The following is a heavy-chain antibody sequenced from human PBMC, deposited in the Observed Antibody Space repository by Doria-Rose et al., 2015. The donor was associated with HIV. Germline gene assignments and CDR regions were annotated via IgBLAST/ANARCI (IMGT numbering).Heavy chain of an antibody. V-gene: IGHV3-30-3*01. Sequence: HWGRQAPGKGLEWVSTIAFDGSENHYIDSVKGRFTVSRDNSRNTLYLQMNSLRPEDTAVYYCARDSDSSGWYVPDDYWGQGTLVTVSS. J-gene: IGHJ4*02. CDR2: IAFDGSEN. D-gene: IGHD6-19*01. CDR3: ARDSDSSGWYVPDDY.